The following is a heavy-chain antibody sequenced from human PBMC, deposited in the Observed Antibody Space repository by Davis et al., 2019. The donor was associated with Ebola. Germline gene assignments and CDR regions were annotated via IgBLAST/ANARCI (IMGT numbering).Heavy chain of an antibody. J-gene: IGHJ4*02. Sequence: SETLSLTCAVSGYSISSSNWWGWIRQPPGKGLEWLGYIYYSGSTSYNPSLKSRVTMSVDTSKNQFSLKLSSVTAVDAAVYYCARHCVGYDYVWGSYRLVPYYFDYWGQGTLVTVSS. D-gene: IGHD3-16*02. CDR2: IYYSGST. V-gene: IGHV4-28*01. CDR3: ARHCVGYDYVWGSYRLVPYYFDY. CDR1: GYSISSSNW.